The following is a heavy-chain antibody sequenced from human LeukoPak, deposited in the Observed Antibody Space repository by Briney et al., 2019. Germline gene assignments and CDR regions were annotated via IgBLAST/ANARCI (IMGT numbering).Heavy chain of an antibody. D-gene: IGHD3-3*01. J-gene: IGHJ4*02. CDR2: ISGSGCSA. CDR3: AKESPLDHYEMLYFFDY. V-gene: IGHV3-23*01. CDR1: GFSFSSYA. Sequence: GGSLRLSCAASGFSFSSYAMSWVRRTPGKGLEWVSGISGSGCSAYYADSVKGRFTISRDNSKNTLYLQMSSLRAEDTAVFYCAKESPLDHYEMLYFFDYWGQGALVTVSS.